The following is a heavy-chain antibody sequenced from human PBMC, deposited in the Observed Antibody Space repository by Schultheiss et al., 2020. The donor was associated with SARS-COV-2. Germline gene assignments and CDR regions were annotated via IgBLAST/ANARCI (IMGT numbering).Heavy chain of an antibody. CDR3: ARTLTMIQDMDV. CDR2: ISPYTGNT. J-gene: IGHJ6*03. Sequence: ASVKVSCKASGYTFSDYAISWVRQATGQGLEWMGWISPYTGNTEYKQNFQGRVTMTTDSSTRTAYLELRSLSSDDTAVYYYARTLTMIQDMDVWGKGTTITVSS. D-gene: IGHD3-22*01. CDR1: GYTFSDYA. V-gene: IGHV1-18*04.